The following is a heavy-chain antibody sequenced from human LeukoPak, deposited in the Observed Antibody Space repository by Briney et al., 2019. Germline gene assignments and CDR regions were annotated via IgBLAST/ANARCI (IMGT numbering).Heavy chain of an antibody. D-gene: IGHD4-17*01. J-gene: IGHJ4*02. CDR3: ARGLSTVTKRLYYFDY. V-gene: IGHV4-34*01. CDR2: INHSGST. CDR1: GGSFSCYY. Sequence: SETLSLTRAVYGGSFSCYYWSWIRQPPGKGLEWIGEINHSGSTNYNPSLKSRVTISVDTSKNQFSLKLSSVTAADTAVYYCARGLSTVTKRLYYFDYWGQGTLVTVSS.